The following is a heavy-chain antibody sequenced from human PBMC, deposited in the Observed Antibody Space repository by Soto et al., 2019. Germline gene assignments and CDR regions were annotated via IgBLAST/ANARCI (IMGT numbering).Heavy chain of an antibody. CDR1: GFSLSTSGMC. CDR3: ARNPRYYDFWSGQYYYYYGMDV. CDR2: IDWDDDK. Sequence: SGPTLVNPTQTLTLTCTFSGFSLSTSGMCVSWIRQPPGKALEWPALIDWDDDKYYSTSLKTRLTISKDTSKNQVVLTMTNMDPVDTATYYCARNPRYYDFWSGQYYYYYGMDVWGQGTTVTVSS. J-gene: IGHJ6*02. V-gene: IGHV2-70*01. D-gene: IGHD3-3*01.